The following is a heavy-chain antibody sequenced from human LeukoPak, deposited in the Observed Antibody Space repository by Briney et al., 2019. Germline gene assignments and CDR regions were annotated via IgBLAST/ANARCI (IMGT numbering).Heavy chain of an antibody. CDR2: TYYRSTWYN. CDR3: ARRLTQYDCFDP. CDR1: GDSVSSNSVT. J-gene: IGHJ5*02. Sequence: SQTLSPTCAISGDSVSSNSVTWNWIRQPPSRGLEWLGRTYYRSTWYNDYAVSVRGRITVNPDTSKNQFSLHLNSVTPEDTAVYYCARRLTQYDCFDPWGQGILVTVSS. D-gene: IGHD2-2*01. V-gene: IGHV6-1*01.